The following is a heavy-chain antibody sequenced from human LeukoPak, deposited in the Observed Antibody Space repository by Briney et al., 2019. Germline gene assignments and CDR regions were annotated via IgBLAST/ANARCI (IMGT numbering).Heavy chain of an antibody. Sequence: PGGSLRLSCAASGFTFSSYSMNWVRQAPGKGLEWVSAISGSGGSTYYADSVKGRFTISRDNSKNTLYLQMNSLRAEDTAVYYCAKDLNRGIAVTDYWGQGTLVTVSS. V-gene: IGHV3-23*01. CDR2: ISGSGGST. J-gene: IGHJ4*02. CDR1: GFTFSSYS. D-gene: IGHD6-19*01. CDR3: AKDLNRGIAVTDY.